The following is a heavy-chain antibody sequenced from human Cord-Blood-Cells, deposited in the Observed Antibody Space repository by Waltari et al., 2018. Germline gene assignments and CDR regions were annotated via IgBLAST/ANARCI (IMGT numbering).Heavy chain of an antibody. CDR2: ISGSGGST. Sequence: EVQLLESGGGLVQPGGSMRLSCAASGFTFSSYAMRWVRQAPGKGLEWVSPISGSGGSTYYADSVKGRFTISRDNSKNTLYLQMNSLRAEDTAVYYCAKFHSSSWFWFDYWGQGTLVTVSS. V-gene: IGHV3-23*01. CDR3: AKFHSSSWFWFDY. D-gene: IGHD6-13*01. J-gene: IGHJ4*02. CDR1: GFTFSSYA.